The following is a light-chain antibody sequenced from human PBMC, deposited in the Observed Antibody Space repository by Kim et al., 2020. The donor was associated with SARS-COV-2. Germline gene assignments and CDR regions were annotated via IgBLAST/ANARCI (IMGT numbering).Light chain of an antibody. CDR3: TSYTSSNTYV. J-gene: IGLJ1*01. Sequence: QSVAISCTGPSMDVVGNNSVSWYQHPPGTAPKLIIYEVSHRPSGVPDRFSGSQSGNTASLTISGLQAEDEADYYCTSYTSSNTYVFGSGTKVTVL. CDR2: EVS. V-gene: IGLV2-18*02. CDR1: SMDVVGNNS.